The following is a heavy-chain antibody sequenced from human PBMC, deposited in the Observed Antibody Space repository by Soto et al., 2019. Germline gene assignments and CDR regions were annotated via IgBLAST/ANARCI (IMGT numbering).Heavy chain of an antibody. Sequence: QVQLVESGGGVVQPGRSLRLSCAASGFTFSSYAMHWVRQAPGKGLEWVAVISYDGSNKYYADSVKGRFTISRDNSKNTLYVQMNSLRAEDTAVYYCARARGPYAPPTTVYGMDVWGQGTTVTVSS. J-gene: IGHJ6*02. V-gene: IGHV3-30-3*01. CDR3: ARARGPYAPPTTVYGMDV. CDR2: ISYDGSNK. CDR1: GFTFSSYA. D-gene: IGHD2-8*01.